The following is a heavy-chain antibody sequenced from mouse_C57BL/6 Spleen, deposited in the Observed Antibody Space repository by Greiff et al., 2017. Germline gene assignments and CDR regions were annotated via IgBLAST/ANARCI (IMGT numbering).Heavy chain of an antibody. D-gene: IGHD1-1*02. V-gene: IGHV1-4*01. CDR3: ARWGYGSSYDGY. Sequence: VQLQQSGAELARPGASVKMSCKASGYTFTSYTMHWVKQRPGQGLEWIGYINPSSGYTKYNQKFKDKATLTADKSSSTAYMQLSILTSEDSAVYYCARWGYGSSYDGYWGQGTTLTVSA. CDR2: INPSSGYT. CDR1: GYTFTSYT. J-gene: IGHJ2*01.